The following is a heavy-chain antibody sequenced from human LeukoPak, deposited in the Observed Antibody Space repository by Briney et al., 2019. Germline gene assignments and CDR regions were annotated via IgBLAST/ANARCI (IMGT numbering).Heavy chain of an antibody. Sequence: GGSLRLSCAASGFTFSSYWMHWVRQAPGKGLVWVSRINSVGSSTSSADSVKGRFTISRDNAKNTLYLQMNSLRAEDTAVYYCARDFDRYYFDYWGQRTLVTVSS. CDR1: GFTFSSYW. J-gene: IGHJ4*02. V-gene: IGHV3-74*01. CDR3: ARDFDRYYFDY. CDR2: INSVGSST. D-gene: IGHD3-9*01.